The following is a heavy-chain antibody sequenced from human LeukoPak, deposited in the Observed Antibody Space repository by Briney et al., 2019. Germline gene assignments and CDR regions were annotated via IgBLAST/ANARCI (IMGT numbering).Heavy chain of an antibody. V-gene: IGHV3-48*01. D-gene: IGHD6-13*01. CDR3: AAGYSSSWENYYFDY. J-gene: IGHJ4*02. Sequence: GGSLRLSCAASGFTFSSYSMKWVRQAPGKGLEWVSYISSSSSIIYYADSVKGRFTVSRDNAKNSLYLRMNSLRAEDTALYYCAAGYSSSWENYYFDYWGQGTLVAVST. CDR1: GFTFSSYS. CDR2: ISSSSSII.